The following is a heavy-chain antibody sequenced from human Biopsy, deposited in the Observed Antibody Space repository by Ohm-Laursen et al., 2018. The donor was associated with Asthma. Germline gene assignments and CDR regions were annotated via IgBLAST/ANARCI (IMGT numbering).Heavy chain of an antibody. CDR2: ISVYNGNT. J-gene: IGHJ6*02. V-gene: IGHV1-18*01. CDR3: ARAVDYSHYYGIDV. Sequence: SSVKVSCKASGYTFNSAGITWVRQAPGQGLEWMGWISVYNGNTKVAQKLQDRVTMITDTSMSTACMELRSLRSDDTAVYFCARAVDYSHYYGIDVWGQGTTVTVS. CDR1: GYTFNSAG. D-gene: IGHD3-10*01.